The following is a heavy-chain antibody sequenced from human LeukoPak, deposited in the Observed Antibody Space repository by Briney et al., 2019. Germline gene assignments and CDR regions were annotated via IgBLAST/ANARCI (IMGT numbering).Heavy chain of an antibody. D-gene: IGHD6-19*01. J-gene: IGHJ4*02. V-gene: IGHV4-38-2*01. Sequence: SETLSLTCAVSGYSLSSGYYWGWIRQPPGKGAGWIGSMYHSGNTYYNPSLKSRVTISVDTSKNQLSLKLTSVTAADTAVYFCARQDSSGAGYFDHWGQGTLVTVSS. CDR1: GYSLSSGYY. CDR3: ARQDSSGAGYFDH. CDR2: MYHSGNT.